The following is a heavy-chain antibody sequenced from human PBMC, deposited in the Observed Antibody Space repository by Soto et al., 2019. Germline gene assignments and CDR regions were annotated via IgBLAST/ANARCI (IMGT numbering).Heavy chain of an antibody. CDR3: ARGRPELRYYYYYYYMDV. Sequence: ASVKVSCKASGYTFTSYDINWVRQATGQGLEWMGWMNPNSGNTGYAQKFQGRVTMTRNTSISTAYMELSSLRSEDTAVYYCARGRPELRYYYYYYYMDVWGKENTVTVS. CDR1: GYTFTSYD. D-gene: IGHD1-1*01. V-gene: IGHV1-8*01. CDR2: MNPNSGNT. J-gene: IGHJ6*03.